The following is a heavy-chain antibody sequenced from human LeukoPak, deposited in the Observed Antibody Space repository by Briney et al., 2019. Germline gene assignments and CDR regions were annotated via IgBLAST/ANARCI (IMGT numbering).Heavy chain of an antibody. Sequence: TLSLTCAISGDSVSSDSAAWNWIRQSPSRGLEWLGRTYYRSKWYNDYSAFVKSRIIINPDTSKNQFSLQLNSVTPEDTAVYYCARAVAGTEGWFNSWGQGTLVTVSS. J-gene: IGHJ5*01. CDR2: TYYRSKWYN. D-gene: IGHD1-1*01. CDR3: ARAVAGTEGWFNS. CDR1: GDSVSSDSAA. V-gene: IGHV6-1*01.